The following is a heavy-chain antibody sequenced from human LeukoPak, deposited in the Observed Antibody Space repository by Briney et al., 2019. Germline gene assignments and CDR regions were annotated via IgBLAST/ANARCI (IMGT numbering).Heavy chain of an antibody. CDR3: ARHGTMLITPVVY. D-gene: IGHD4/OR15-4a*01. J-gene: IGHJ4*02. CDR2: IYPGDSDA. Sequence: GESLKISCKGSGYMFTTSWIGWVRQLPGKGPEFMGMIYPGDSDAKYSPSFQGQVTISADKSIKTAYLQWSSLKASDTAMYYCARHGTMLITPVVYWGQGTLVTVSS. CDR1: GYMFTTSW. V-gene: IGHV5-51*01.